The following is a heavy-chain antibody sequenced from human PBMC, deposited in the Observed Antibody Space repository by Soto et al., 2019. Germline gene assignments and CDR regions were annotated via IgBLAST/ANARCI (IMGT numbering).Heavy chain of an antibody. CDR1: GYTFTSYG. CDR2: ISAYNGKT. Sequence: ASVKVSCKASGYTFTSYGISWVRQAPGQGLEWMGWISAYNGKTNYAQKFQGRVTMTTDISTSTAYMELSSLRSEDTAVYYFAAVTIAAAGPLPYYGMDVWGQGTTVTVSS. CDR3: AAVTIAAAGPLPYYGMDV. J-gene: IGHJ6*02. V-gene: IGHV1-18*01. D-gene: IGHD6-13*01.